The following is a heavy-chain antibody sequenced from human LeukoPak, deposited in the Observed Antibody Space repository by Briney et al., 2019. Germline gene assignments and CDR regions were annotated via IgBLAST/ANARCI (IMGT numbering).Heavy chain of an antibody. D-gene: IGHD3-22*01. J-gene: IGHJ4*02. Sequence: GASVKVSCKASGYTFTGYYMHWVRQAPGQGREWMGRINPNSGGTNYAQKFQGRVTITRDTSISTAYIELSRLRSDDTAVYYCARARAYYYDSSVGYWGQGTLVTVSS. CDR2: INPNSGGT. CDR1: GYTFTGYY. CDR3: ARARAYYYDSSVGY. V-gene: IGHV1-2*06.